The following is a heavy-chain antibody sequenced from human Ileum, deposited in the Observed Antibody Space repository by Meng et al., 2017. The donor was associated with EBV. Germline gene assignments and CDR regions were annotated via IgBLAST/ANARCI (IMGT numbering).Heavy chain of an antibody. CDR3: ASRPGFNIGPFDF. J-gene: IGHJ4*02. CDR2: INTDNGET. V-gene: IGHV1-3*04. D-gene: IGHD3/OR15-3a*01. Sequence: QVQLVQSGAEVKKPGASVKLSCKASGNTFTRYPIHWVRQAPGQRPEWMGWINTDNGETEFSQKFQGRVTITRDTSATTAYMELISLRSEDTAVYYCASRPGFNIGPFDFWGQGTLVTVSS. CDR1: GNTFTRYP.